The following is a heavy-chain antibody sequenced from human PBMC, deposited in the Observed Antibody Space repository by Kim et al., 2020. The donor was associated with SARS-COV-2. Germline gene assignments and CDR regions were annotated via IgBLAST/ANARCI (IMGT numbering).Heavy chain of an antibody. D-gene: IGHD3-22*01. V-gene: IGHV3-49*04. J-gene: IGHJ4*02. CDR2: IRSKAYGGTT. Sequence: GGSLRLSCTASGFTFGDYAMSWVRQAPGKGLEWVGFIRSKAYGGTTEYAASVKGRFTISRDDSKSIAYLQMNSLKTEDTAVYYCTRDRDSRFPFDYWGQGTLVTVSS. CDR1: GFTFGDYA. CDR3: TRDRDSRFPFDY.